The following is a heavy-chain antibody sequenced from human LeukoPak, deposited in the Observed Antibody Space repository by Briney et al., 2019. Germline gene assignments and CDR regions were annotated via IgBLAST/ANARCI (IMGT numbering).Heavy chain of an antibody. D-gene: IGHD2-21*02. J-gene: IGHJ5*02. CDR1: GFAFSRHS. CDR2: ISSTSTYI. CDR3: ATLGPTGGDFTYNWFDT. Sequence: GGSLRLSCAASGFAFSRHSMNWVRQAPGKGLEWVSCISSTSTYINYTDSVKGRFTISRDNAKNSLYLQMNSLRAEDTAVYYCATLGPTGGDFTYNWFDTWGQGTLVTVSS. V-gene: IGHV3-21*06.